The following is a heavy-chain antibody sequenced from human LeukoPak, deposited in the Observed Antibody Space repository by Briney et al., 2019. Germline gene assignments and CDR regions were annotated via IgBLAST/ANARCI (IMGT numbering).Heavy chain of an antibody. CDR2: INPTGTST. CDR3: ARVGHRDEDHFDY. Sequence: ASVKVSCKASGYSFTSNYMHWVRQAPGQGLEWVGLINPTGTSTTYAQKFQGRVTMTTDTSTTTAYMDVRSLRSDDTAVYYCARVGHRDEDHFDYWGQGTLVTVSS. D-gene: IGHD5-24*01. CDR1: GYSFTSNY. V-gene: IGHV1-46*01. J-gene: IGHJ4*02.